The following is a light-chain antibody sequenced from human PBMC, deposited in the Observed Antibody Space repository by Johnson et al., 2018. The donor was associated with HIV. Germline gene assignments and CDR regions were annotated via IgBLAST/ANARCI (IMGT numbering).Light chain of an antibody. V-gene: IGLV1-51*01. CDR3: GTWDSSLSAYV. Sequence: QSALTQPPSVSAAPGQKVTISCSGSSSNVGNNYVSWFQQLPGTAPKLLIYDNNERPSGIPDRFSGSKSGTSATLGITGLQTGDEADYYCGTWDSSLSAYVFGTGPTITVL. J-gene: IGLJ1*01. CDR2: DNN. CDR1: SSNVGNNY.